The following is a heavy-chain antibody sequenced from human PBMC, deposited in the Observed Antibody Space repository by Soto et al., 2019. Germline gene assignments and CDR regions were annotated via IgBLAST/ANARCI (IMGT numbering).Heavy chain of an antibody. CDR3: ARLEGYWYFDI. J-gene: IGHJ2*01. V-gene: IGHV4-59*08. Sequence: QLQLQESGPGLVKPSETLSLTCTVSGGSISSYYWSWIRQPPGKGLEWIGYIYYSGSTNYNPSLKSLVTTSVDTSKNPFSLKLSSVTAADTAVYYCARLEGYWYFDIWGRGTLVTVSS. D-gene: IGHD3-3*01. CDR1: GGSISSYY. CDR2: IYYSGST.